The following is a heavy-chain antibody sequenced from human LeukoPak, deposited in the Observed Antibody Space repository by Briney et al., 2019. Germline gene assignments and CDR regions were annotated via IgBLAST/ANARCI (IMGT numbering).Heavy chain of an antibody. Sequence: PGGSLRLSCAASGFNFSINWMTWVRQAPGKGLEWVANIQDDGVEKNYVESVKGRFIISRDNAKDSLFPQMSSLRDEDTAVYYCATMHLGIAVAGYFDYWGQGTLVTVSS. V-gene: IGHV3-7*01. D-gene: IGHD6-19*01. CDR2: IQDDGVEK. CDR3: ATMHLGIAVAGYFDY. J-gene: IGHJ4*02. CDR1: GFNFSINW.